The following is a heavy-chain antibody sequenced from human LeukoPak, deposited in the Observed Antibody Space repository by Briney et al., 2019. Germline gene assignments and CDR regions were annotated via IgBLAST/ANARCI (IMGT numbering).Heavy chain of an antibody. V-gene: IGHV1-3*01. CDR1: GYTFTSYA. CDR2: INAGNGNT. D-gene: IGHD1-26*01. Sequence: GASVKVSCKASGYTFTSYAMHWVRQAPGQRLEWMGWINAGNGNTKYSQKFQGRVTITRDTSASTAYMELSSLRSENTAVYYCAREEQRGSGSYLWKPFDYWGQGTLVTVSS. J-gene: IGHJ4*02. CDR3: AREEQRGSGSYLWKPFDY.